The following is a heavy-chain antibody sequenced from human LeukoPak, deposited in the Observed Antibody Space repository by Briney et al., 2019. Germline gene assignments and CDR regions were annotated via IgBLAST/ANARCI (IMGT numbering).Heavy chain of an antibody. CDR2: IYYSGST. Sequence: SETLSLTCTVSGGSISSYYWSWIRQPPGRGLEWIGYIYYSGSTNYNPSLKSRVTISVDTSKDQFSLKLSSVIAADTAVYYCARVPYYYGSGSYYIFDYWGQGTLVTVSS. CDR3: ARVPYYYGSGSYYIFDY. J-gene: IGHJ4*02. CDR1: GGSISSYY. V-gene: IGHV4-59*01. D-gene: IGHD3-10*01.